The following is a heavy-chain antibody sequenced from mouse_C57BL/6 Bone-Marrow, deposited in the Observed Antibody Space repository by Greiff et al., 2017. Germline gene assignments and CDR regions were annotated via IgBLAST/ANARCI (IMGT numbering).Heavy chain of an antibody. D-gene: IGHD1-1*01. CDR2: INPSTGGT. J-gene: IGHJ3*01. CDR1: GYSFTGYY. Sequence: EVQLQQSGPELVKPGASVKISCKASGYSFTGYYMNWVKQSPEKSLEWIGEINPSTGGTTYNQKFKAKATLTVDKSSSTAYMQLKSLTSEDSAVYYCARSYGSSYRAYWGQGTLVTVSA. V-gene: IGHV1-42*01. CDR3: ARSYGSSYRAY.